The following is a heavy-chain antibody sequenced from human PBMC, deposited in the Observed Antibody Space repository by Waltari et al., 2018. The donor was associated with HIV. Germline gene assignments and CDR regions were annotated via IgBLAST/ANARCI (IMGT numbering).Heavy chain of an antibody. CDR1: GFTFKNFA. CDR3: ARDYNYAPDY. CDR2: IYYDGSKK. D-gene: IGHD5-18*01. J-gene: IGHJ4*02. Sequence: QVQLVESGGGWVQPGRSLRLSCAASGFTFKNFAMNWVRQAPGKGLEWVGNIYYDGSKKFYGDSVRGRFTISRDNSKQILYLQMNSLRVEDTTLYYCARDYNYAPDYWGQGTLVVVSS. V-gene: IGHV3-33*01.